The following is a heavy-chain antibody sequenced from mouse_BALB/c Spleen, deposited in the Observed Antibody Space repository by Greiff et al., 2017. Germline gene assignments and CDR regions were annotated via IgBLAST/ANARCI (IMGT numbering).Heavy chain of an antibody. CDR3: ARSAYGTARAMDY. J-gene: IGHJ4*01. D-gene: IGHD2-1*01. CDR1: GFTFSSYA. Sequence: EVQRVESGGGLVKPGGSLKLSCAASGFTFSSYAMSWVRQTPEKRLEWVASISSGGSTYYPDSVKGRFTISRDNARNILYLQMSSLRSEDTAVYYCARSAYGTARAMDYWGQGTSVTVSS. V-gene: IGHV5-6-5*01. CDR2: ISSGGST.